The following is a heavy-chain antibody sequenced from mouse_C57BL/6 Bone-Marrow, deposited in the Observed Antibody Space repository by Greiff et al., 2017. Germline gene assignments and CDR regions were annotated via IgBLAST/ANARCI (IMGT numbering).Heavy chain of an antibody. CDR3: ARRGDDAY. V-gene: IGHV1-50*01. J-gene: IGHJ3*01. D-gene: IGHD3-3*01. Sequence: VQLQQPGAELVKPGASVKLSCKASGYTFTSYWMQWVKQRPGQGLEWIGEIDPSDSYTNYNQKFQGKATLTVDTSSSTAYMQLSSRTAEDSAVYYCARRGDDAYWGQGPLVTVSA. CDR2: IDPSDSYT. CDR1: GYTFTSYW.